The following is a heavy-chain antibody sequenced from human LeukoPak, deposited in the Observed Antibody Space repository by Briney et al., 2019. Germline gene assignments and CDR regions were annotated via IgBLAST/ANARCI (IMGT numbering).Heavy chain of an antibody. D-gene: IGHD2-2*01. J-gene: IGHJ5*02. CDR1: GFTISRYD. V-gene: IGHV3-13*01. Sequence: GGSLRLSCAASGFTISRYDIHWVRHATGKGLEWVSFLSTTGDTYYQDSMKGRFTISRDTVRNSVYLQMNSLRADDTAVYYCTRGGCGRTSCYGDSGLDPWGQGTLVTVSS. CDR3: TRGGCGRTSCYGDSGLDP. CDR2: LSTTGDT.